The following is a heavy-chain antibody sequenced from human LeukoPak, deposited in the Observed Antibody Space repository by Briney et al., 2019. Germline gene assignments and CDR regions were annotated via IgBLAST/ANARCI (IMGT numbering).Heavy chain of an antibody. CDR1: GFTFSGSA. J-gene: IGHJ4*02. CDR3: TTDYIGYCSSTSCYNFDY. Sequence: GGSLRLSCAASGFTFSGSAMHWVRQASGKGLEWVGRIRSKANSYATAYAASVKGRFTISRDDSKNTAYLQMNSLKTEDTAVYYCTTDYIGYCSSTSCYNFDYWGQGTLVTVSS. V-gene: IGHV3-73*01. CDR2: IRSKANSYAT. D-gene: IGHD2-2*02.